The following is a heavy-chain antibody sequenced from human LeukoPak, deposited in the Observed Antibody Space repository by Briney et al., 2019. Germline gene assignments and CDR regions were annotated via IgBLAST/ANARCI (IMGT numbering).Heavy chain of an antibody. Sequence: GGSLRLSCAASGFTFSSYAMSGVRQAPGKGLEWVSAISGSGGSTYYADSVKGRFTISRDNSKNTLYLQMNSLRAEDTAVYYCAKGYCSGGSCLDAFDIWGQGTMVTVSS. J-gene: IGHJ3*02. D-gene: IGHD2-15*01. CDR1: GFTFSSYA. V-gene: IGHV3-23*01. CDR2: ISGSGGST. CDR3: AKGYCSGGSCLDAFDI.